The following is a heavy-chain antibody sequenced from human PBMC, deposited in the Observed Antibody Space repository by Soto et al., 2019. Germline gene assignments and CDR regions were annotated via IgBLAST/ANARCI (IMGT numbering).Heavy chain of an antibody. J-gene: IGHJ6*02. V-gene: IGHV4-61*01. CDR1: GGSVSSGSYY. CDR2: IYYSGST. Sequence: GPGTASETLSLTCTVSGGSVSSGSYYWSWIRQPPGKGLEWIGYIYYSGSTNYNPSLKSRVTISVDTSKNQFSLKLSSVTAADTAVYYCARDLGSYGMDVWGQGTTVTVSS. CDR3: ARDLGSYGMDV.